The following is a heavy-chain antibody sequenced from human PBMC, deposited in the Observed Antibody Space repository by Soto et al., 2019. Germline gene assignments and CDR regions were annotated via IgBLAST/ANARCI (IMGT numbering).Heavy chain of an antibody. CDR3: ARARRVGYCSGGSCVHYFDY. Sequence: ASVKVSCKASGYTFTSYGISWVRQAPGQGLEWMGWISAYNGNTNYAQKLQGRVTMTTDTSTSTAYMELRSLRSGDTAVYYCARARRVGYCSGGSCVHYFDYWGQGTLVTVSS. V-gene: IGHV1-18*01. D-gene: IGHD2-15*01. CDR2: ISAYNGNT. CDR1: GYTFTSYG. J-gene: IGHJ4*02.